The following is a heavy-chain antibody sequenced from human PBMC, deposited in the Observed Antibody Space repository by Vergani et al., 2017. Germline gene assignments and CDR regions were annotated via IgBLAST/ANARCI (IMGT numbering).Heavy chain of an antibody. Sequence: QVKLQESRPGLLKPSQTLSLTCTVSGESIRSGSHYWSWIRQPAGKGPEWIGHIHTGGSTDLNPSFKSRVSISVDTSKSQFSLKLNSVTVADTAVYYCARSRPYCTSGSCPAIWGQGTLVTVSS. CDR2: IHTGGST. CDR1: GESIRSGSHY. CDR3: ARSRPYCTSGSCPAI. V-gene: IGHV4-61*02. J-gene: IGHJ4*02. D-gene: IGHD2-15*01.